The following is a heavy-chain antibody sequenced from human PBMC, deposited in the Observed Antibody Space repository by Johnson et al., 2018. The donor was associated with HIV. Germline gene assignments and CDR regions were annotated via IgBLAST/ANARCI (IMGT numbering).Heavy chain of an antibody. CDR1: GFTFSSYW. CDR3: AKDMGCSISYDAFDI. V-gene: IGHV3-7*05. D-gene: IGHD6-6*01. CDR2: IKQDGSEK. J-gene: IGHJ3*02. Sequence: VQLVESGGGVVQPGRSLRLSCAASGFTFSSYWMSWVRQAPGKGLEWVANIKQDGSEKYYVDSVKGRFTISRDNAKNSLYLQMNSLRAEDTALDYCAKDMGCSISYDAFDIWGQGTMVTVSS.